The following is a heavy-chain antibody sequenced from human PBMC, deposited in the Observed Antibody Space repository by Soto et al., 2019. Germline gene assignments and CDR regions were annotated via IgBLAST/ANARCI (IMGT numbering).Heavy chain of an antibody. CDR3: ARHSGAAAGTGAGYYYYYYMDV. CDR1: GYSFTSYW. V-gene: IGHV5-51*01. J-gene: IGHJ6*03. CDR2: IYPGDSDT. Sequence: GESLKISCKGSGYSFTSYWIGWVRQMPGKGLEWMGIIYPGDSDTRYSPSFQGQVTISADKSISTAYLQWSSLKASDTAMYYCARHSGAAAGTGAGYYYYYYMDVWGKGTTVTVSS. D-gene: IGHD6-13*01.